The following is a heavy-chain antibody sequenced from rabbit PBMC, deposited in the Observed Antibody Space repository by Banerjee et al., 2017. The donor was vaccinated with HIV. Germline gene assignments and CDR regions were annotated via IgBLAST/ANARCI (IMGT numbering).Heavy chain of an antibody. CDR3: ARDLAGVIGWNFNL. CDR2: IYAGSSGST. V-gene: IGHV1S45*01. D-gene: IGHD4-1*01. Sequence: QEQLEESGGDLVKPGASLTLTCTASGFDFSSSYYMCWVRQAPGKRPEWIACIYAGSSGSTYYASWAKGRFTISKTSSTTVTLQMTSLTAADTATYLCARDLAGVIGWNFNLWGPGTLVTV. CDR1: GFDFSSSYY. J-gene: IGHJ4*01.